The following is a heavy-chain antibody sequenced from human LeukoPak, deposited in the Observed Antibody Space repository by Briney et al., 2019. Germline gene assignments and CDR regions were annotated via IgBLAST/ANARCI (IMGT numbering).Heavy chain of an antibody. J-gene: IGHJ5*02. CDR1: GFTFSSYA. Sequence: PGGSLRLSCAASGFTFSSYAMSWVRQAAGKRLEWISSIHGSGEPTYYADSVKGRFTISRDNSKNTLYLEMNTLRVEDAALYYCARHPTGYPNWFDAWGQGTLVTVSS. D-gene: IGHD5-18*01. CDR3: ARHPTGYPNWFDA. V-gene: IGHV3-23*01. CDR2: IHGSGEPT.